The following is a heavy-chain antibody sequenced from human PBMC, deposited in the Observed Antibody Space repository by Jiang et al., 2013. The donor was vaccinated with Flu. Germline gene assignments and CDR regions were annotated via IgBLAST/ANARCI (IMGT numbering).Heavy chain of an antibody. Sequence: LKSRVTISVDTSKNQFSLKLSSVTAADTAVYYCARGRVYSSSSPLAGATLSHYFDYWGQGTLVTVSS. V-gene: IGHV4-34*01. D-gene: IGHD6-6*01. CDR3: ARGRVYSSSSPLAGATLSHYFDY. J-gene: IGHJ4*02.